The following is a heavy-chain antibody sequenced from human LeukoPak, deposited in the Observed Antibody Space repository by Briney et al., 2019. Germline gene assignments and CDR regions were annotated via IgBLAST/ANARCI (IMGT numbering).Heavy chain of an antibody. CDR2: VSSNGGTT. Sequence: QSGTSLRLSCAASGFTFSSHGIHCVRQAPGKGLEWVAVVSSNGGTTYYADSVKGRMTISRDNSKNTLYLQMNSLRREDTAMYYRTKESASGSRYSFDYWGQGTLVTVSS. J-gene: IGHJ4*02. CDR1: GFTFSSHG. V-gene: IGHV3-30*18. CDR3: TKESASGSRYSFDY. D-gene: IGHD1-26*01.